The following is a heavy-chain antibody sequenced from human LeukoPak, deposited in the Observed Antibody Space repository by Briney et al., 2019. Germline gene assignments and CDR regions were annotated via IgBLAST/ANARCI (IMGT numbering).Heavy chain of an antibody. V-gene: IGHV3-23*01. CDR2: ISGSGDNI. CDR3: AKDRRQWLAHDAFDI. J-gene: IGHJ3*02. Sequence: GGSLRLSCAASGFTFSNSVMSWVRQAPGKGLEWVSLISGSGDNIYYVDSVKGRFTISRDNSKNTLYLQMNSLRAEDTAVYYCAKDRRQWLAHDAFDIWGQGTMVTVSS. D-gene: IGHD6-19*01. CDR1: GFTFSNSV.